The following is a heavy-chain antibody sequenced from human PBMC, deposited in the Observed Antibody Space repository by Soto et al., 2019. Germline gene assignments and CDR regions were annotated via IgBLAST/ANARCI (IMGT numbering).Heavy chain of an antibody. D-gene: IGHD6-13*01. J-gene: IGHJ6*02. V-gene: IGHV4-39*01. Sequence: PSETLSLTCTVSGGSISSSTYYWGWIRQPPGKGLEWIGSIYYSGSTYYNPSLKSRVTISVDTSKNQFPLKLSSVTAADTAVYYCARHSTPAAGYYYYGMDVWGQGTTVTVSS. CDR3: ARHSTPAAGYYYYGMDV. CDR1: GGSISSSTYY. CDR2: IYYSGST.